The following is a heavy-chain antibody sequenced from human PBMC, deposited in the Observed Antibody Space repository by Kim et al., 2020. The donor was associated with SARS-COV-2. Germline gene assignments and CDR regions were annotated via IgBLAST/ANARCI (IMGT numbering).Heavy chain of an antibody. J-gene: IGHJ5*02. CDR3: ARFGGARLLDNWFDL. D-gene: IGHD3-3*01. V-gene: IGHV5-51*01. Sequence: SPSLQGQVTMSADKSISTAYLQWSSLKASDSAIYYCARFGGARLLDNWFDLWGQGTLVTVSS.